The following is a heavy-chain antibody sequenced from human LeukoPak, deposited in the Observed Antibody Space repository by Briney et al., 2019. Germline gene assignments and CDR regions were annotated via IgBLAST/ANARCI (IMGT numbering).Heavy chain of an antibody. V-gene: IGHV4-59*01. J-gene: IGHJ5*02. D-gene: IGHD2-2*01. CDR2: IYYSGST. CDR3: ARVIVVVPAAKVSGPNWFDP. Sequence: SETLSLTCTVSGGSISSYYWSWIRQPPGKGLEWIGYIYYSGSTNYNPSLKSRVTISVDTSKNQFSLKLSSVTAADTAVYYCARVIVVVPAAKVSGPNWFDPWGQGTLVTVSS. CDR1: GGSISSYY.